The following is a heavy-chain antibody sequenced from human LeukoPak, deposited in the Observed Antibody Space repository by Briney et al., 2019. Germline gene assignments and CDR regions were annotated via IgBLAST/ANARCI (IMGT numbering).Heavy chain of an antibody. CDR2: IHPSSGGT. CDR3: ARNYGDLDY. V-gene: IGHV1-2*06. Sequence: GASVNVSCKASGYIFTAYYIHWVRQAPGQGLEWVGRIHPSSGGTEYAQRFQGRVTVTRDTSISTAYVELSRLTSDDTAVYYCARNYGDLDYWGQGTLVTVSS. J-gene: IGHJ4*02. CDR1: GYIFTAYY. D-gene: IGHD4-17*01.